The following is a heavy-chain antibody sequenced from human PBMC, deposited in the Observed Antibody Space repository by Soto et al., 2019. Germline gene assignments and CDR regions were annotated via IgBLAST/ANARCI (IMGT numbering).Heavy chain of an antibody. V-gene: IGHV4-59*01. D-gene: IGHD5-12*01. J-gene: IGHJ4*02. Sequence: ETLSLMATFSGGAISSYYWSWIPQPPGKGLEWIGYIYYSGSTNYNPSLKSRVTISVDTSKNQFSLKLSSVTAADTAVYYCARGYSGYDGLDYWGQGTLVTVTS. CDR3: ARGYSGYDGLDY. CDR2: IYYSGST. CDR1: GGAISSYY.